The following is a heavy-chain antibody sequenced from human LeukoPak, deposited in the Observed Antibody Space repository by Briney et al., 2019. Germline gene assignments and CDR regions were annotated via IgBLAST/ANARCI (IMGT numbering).Heavy chain of an antibody. CDR3: AKTRPLDSSSWSHGDY. CDR2: ISGSGDST. D-gene: IGHD6-13*01. J-gene: IGHJ4*02. Sequence: GGSLRLSCAASGFTFSRYTMSWVRQAPGKGLEWVSAISGSGDSTYYGDSVKGRFTISRDNSKNTLYLQMNSLRAEDTAVYYCAKTRPLDSSSWSHGDYWGQGTLVTVSS. CDR1: GFTFSRYT. V-gene: IGHV3-23*01.